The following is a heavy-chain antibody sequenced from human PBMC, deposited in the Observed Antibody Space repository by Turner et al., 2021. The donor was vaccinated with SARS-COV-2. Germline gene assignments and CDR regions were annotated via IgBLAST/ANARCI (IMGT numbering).Heavy chain of an antibody. CDR3: SRNYGRNSRWFDP. V-gene: IGHV1-2*02. CDR2: IGPSSGGT. J-gene: IGHJ5*02. CDR1: AYTFTDYY. D-gene: IGHD1-7*01. Sequence: QVPLVQLGADVRPHRHSLKLPCLASAYTFTDYYMHWVRQAPGQGLEWIGWIGPSSGGTNYAQRLQGRITMTRETSISTAYMELSSLRADETAVYYCSRNYGRNSRWFDPWGQGTLVTVSS.